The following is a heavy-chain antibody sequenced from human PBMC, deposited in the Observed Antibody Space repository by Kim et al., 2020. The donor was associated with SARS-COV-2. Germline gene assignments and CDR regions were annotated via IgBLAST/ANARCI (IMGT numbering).Heavy chain of an antibody. D-gene: IGHD2-2*02. CDR3: ARDTGYCSSTSCYTAHYYYYGMDV. V-gene: IGHV7-4-1*02. CDR2: INTNTGNP. CDR1: GYTFTSYA. J-gene: IGHJ6*02. Sequence: ASVKVSCKASGYTFTSYAMNWVRQAPGQGLEWMGWINTNTGNPTYAQGFTGRFVFSLDTSVSTAYLQISSLKAEDTAVYYCARDTGYCSSTSCYTAHYYYYGMDVWGQGTTVTVSS.